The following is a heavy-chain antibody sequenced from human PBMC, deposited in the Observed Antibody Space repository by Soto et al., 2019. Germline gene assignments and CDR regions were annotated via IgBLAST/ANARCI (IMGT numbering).Heavy chain of an antibody. CDR2: IVVGSGNT. J-gene: IGHJ4*02. V-gene: IGHV1-58*01. CDR1: GFTFTSSA. CDR3: AEESPETFRPRDLV. Sequence: SVKVSCKASGFTFTSSALQWLRQARGQRLEWIGWIVVGSGNTNYAQKFQERVTITRDMSTSTAYMELSSLRPEDRALFSRAEESPETFRPRDLVWRQGTLDTVSS. D-gene: IGHD3-16*02.